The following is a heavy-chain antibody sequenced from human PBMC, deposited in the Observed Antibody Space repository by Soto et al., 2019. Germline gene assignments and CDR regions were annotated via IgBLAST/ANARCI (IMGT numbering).Heavy chain of an antibody. CDR3: AREVEPVIYYYYMDV. J-gene: IGHJ6*03. Sequence: GGSLRLSCAASGFTFSDYYMSWIRQAPGKGLEWVSYISSSVSTIYYADSVKGRFTISRDNAKNSLYLQMNSLIAEDTAVYYCAREVEPVIYYYYMDVWGKGTTVTVSS. D-gene: IGHD1-1*01. CDR2: ISSSVSTI. CDR1: GFTFSDYY. V-gene: IGHV3-11*01.